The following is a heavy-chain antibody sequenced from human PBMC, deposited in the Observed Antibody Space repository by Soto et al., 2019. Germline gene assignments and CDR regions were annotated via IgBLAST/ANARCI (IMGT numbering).Heavy chain of an antibody. J-gene: IGHJ3*02. V-gene: IGHV1-69*13. CDR2: IIPIFGTA. D-gene: IGHD2-15*01. Sequence: SVKVSCKASGGTFSSYAISCVRQAPGQGLEWMGGIIPIFGTANYAQKFQGRVTITADESTSTAYMELSSLRSEDTAVYYCARTTSCSGGSCYSRVGSAFDIWGQGTMVTVSS. CDR3: ARTTSCSGGSCYSRVGSAFDI. CDR1: GGTFSSYA.